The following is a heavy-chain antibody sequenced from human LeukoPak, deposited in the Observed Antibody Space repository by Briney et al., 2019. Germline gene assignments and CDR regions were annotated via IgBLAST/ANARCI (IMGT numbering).Heavy chain of an antibody. D-gene: IGHD5-24*01. V-gene: IGHV3-64*01. Sequence: PGGSLRLSCAASGFTFSNYAMHWVRQAPGKGLEYVSAISNDGGFTFYANSVEGRFTISRDNSKTTLYLHMNSLRAEDTAVYYCAKSGYNRFDYWGQGTLVTVSS. CDR3: AKSGYNRFDY. CDR2: ISNDGGFT. CDR1: GFTFSNYA. J-gene: IGHJ4*02.